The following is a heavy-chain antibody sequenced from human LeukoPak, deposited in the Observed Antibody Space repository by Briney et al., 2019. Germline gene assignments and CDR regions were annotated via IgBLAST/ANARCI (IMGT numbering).Heavy chain of an antibody. CDR2: ISGSGGST. V-gene: IGHV3-23*01. J-gene: IGHJ6*02. CDR3: AKDLGYSGYDLGGYGMDV. CDR1: GASLTINS. D-gene: IGHD5-12*01. Sequence: PSETLSLTCTVSGASLTINSWIWIRQPPGKGLEWVSAISGSGGSTYYADSVKGRFTISRDNSKNTLYLQMNSLRAEDTAVYYCAKDLGYSGYDLGGYGMDVWGQGTTVTVSS.